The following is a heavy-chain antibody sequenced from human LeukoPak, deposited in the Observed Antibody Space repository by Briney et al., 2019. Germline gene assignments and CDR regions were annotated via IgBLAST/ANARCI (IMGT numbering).Heavy chain of an antibody. D-gene: IGHD6-19*01. J-gene: IGHJ4*02. V-gene: IGHV4-39*07. CDR1: GGSISSISYS. CDR3: AREQYSSGWYDFDY. Sequence: PSETLSLTCTVSGGSISSISYSWGWIRQSPGKGLGWFGSIYYSGSTYYNPSLKSRVTISVDTSKNQFSLKLSSVTAADTAVYYCAREQYSSGWYDFDYWGQGTLVTVSS. CDR2: IYYSGST.